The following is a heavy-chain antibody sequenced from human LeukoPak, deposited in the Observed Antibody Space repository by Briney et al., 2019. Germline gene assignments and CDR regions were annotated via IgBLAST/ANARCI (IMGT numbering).Heavy chain of an antibody. CDR2: IKQDGSEK. CDR1: GFTFSNYW. CDR3: AKDRSDGYCSGGSCPFDY. D-gene: IGHD2-15*01. J-gene: IGHJ4*02. V-gene: IGHV3-7*03. Sequence: GGSLRLSCAASGFTFSNYWMSWVRQAPGKGLEWVANIKQDGSEKYYVDSLKGRFTISRDNAKNSLYLQMNSLRAEDTAVYYCAKDRSDGYCSGGSCPFDYSGQGTLVPVSS.